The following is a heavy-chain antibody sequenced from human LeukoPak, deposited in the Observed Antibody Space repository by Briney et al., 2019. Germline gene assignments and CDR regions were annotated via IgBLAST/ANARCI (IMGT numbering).Heavy chain of an antibody. CDR3: AREKTDSSGYSFKYYFDY. CDR2: MYYSGST. D-gene: IGHD3-22*01. J-gene: IGHJ4*02. Sequence: SGTLSLTCAVSGGSIRRGGYSWRWVRQPPGKGLEWIGCMYYSGSTYYNPSLKSRVAISVDTSKNQFSLKLSSVTAADTAVYYCAREKTDSSGYSFKYYFDYWGQGTLVTVSS. V-gene: IGHV4-30-4*07. CDR1: GGSIRRGGYS.